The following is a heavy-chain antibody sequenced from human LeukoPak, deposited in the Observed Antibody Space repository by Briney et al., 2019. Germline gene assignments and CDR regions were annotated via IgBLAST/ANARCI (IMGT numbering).Heavy chain of an antibody. V-gene: IGHV1-2*02. CDR1: GYTFTGYY. Sequence: ASVTVSCKASGYTFTGYYMHWVRQAPGQGLEWMGWINPNSGGTNYAQKFQGRVTMTRDTSISTAYMELSRLRSDDTAVYYCARSRAYGSGSYPWYWGQGTLVTVSS. D-gene: IGHD3-10*01. CDR2: INPNSGGT. J-gene: IGHJ4*02. CDR3: ARSRAYGSGSYPWY.